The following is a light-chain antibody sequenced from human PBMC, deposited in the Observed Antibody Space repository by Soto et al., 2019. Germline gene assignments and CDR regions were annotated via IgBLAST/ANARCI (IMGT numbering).Light chain of an antibody. CDR1: QSVSSN. V-gene: IGKV3-15*01. CDR2: GAS. CDR3: QQYNNWPPWT. J-gene: IGKJ1*01. Sequence: EIVMTQSPATLSVSPGERATLSCWASQSVSSNLAWYQQKPGQAPRLLIYGASTRATGIPARFSGSGSGTAFTLTISSLQSEDFAVYYCQQYNNWPPWTFGHGTKVEIK.